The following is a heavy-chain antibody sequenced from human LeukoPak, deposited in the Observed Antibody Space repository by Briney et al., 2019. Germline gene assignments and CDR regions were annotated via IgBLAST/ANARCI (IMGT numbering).Heavy chain of an antibody. V-gene: IGHV4-39*01. Sequence: SETLSLTCTVSGGSISSSSYYWGWIRQPPGKGLEWIGSIYYSGSIYYNPSLKSRVTISVDTSKNQFSLRLSSVTAADTAVYYCARRTGLQYGGLSYWGQGTLVTVSS. D-gene: IGHD4-11*01. J-gene: IGHJ4*02. CDR3: ARRTGLQYGGLSY. CDR2: IYYSGSI. CDR1: GGSISSSSYY.